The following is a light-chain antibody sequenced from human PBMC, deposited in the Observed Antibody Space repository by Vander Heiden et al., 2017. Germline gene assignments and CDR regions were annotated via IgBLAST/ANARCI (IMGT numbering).Light chain of an antibody. CDR2: GNS. V-gene: IGLV1-40*01. CDR3: QSYDSSLSV. J-gene: IGLJ2*01. CDR1: SSNIGAGYV. Sequence: QSVLTQPPSVPRAPGQRVTIPCTGSSSNIGAGYVVHWYQQLPGTAHNLLIYGNSKRPAGVPDRFSGSKPGTSASLAITGLQAEDEADYYCQSYDSSLSVFGGGTKLTVL.